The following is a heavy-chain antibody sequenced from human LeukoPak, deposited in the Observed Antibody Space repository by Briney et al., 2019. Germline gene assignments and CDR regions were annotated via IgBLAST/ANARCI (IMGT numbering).Heavy chain of an antibody. V-gene: IGHV3-23*01. CDR2: ISGSGGST. Sequence: AGGSLRLSCAASGFTFSTYGMHWVRQAPGKGLEWVSAISGSGGSTYYADSVKGRFTISRDNSKNTLYLQMNSLRAEDTAVYYCAKAWPHVYYFDYWGQGTLVTVSS. CDR3: AKAWPHVYYFDY. J-gene: IGHJ4*02. CDR1: GFTFSTYG. D-gene: IGHD3-16*01.